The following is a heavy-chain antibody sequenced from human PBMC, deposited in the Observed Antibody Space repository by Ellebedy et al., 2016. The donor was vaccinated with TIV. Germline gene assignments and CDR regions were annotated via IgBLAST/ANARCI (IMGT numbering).Heavy chain of an antibody. D-gene: IGHD3-3*01. J-gene: IGHJ4*02. CDR1: GGSISSGGYY. CDR3: ARLRISRGTIFGDALYLPNEVGY. CDR2: IYHSGST. Sequence: SATLSLTXTVSGGSISSGGYYWSWIRQPPGKGLEWIGYIYHSGSTYYNPSLKSRVTISVDTSKNQFSLKLSSVTAADTAVYYCARLRISRGTIFGDALYLPNEVGYWGQGTLVTVSS. V-gene: IGHV4-39*01.